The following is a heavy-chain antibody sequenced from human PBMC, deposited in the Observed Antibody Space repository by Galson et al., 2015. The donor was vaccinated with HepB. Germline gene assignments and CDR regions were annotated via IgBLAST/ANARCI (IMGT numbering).Heavy chain of an antibody. CDR2: IYYGGTT. J-gene: IGHJ6*02. CDR3: ARGGLPPEAGSYYYYGLDV. V-gene: IGHV3-53*01. CDR1: GFTVSNGY. Sequence: SLRLSCAVSGFTVSNGYMSWVRQAAGKGLEWVSVIYYGGTTHYADSVKGRFTISRDNSKNTLYLQLNSLRAEDTAVYYCARGGLPPEAGSYYYYGLDVWGQGTTVIVSS. D-gene: IGHD6-19*01.